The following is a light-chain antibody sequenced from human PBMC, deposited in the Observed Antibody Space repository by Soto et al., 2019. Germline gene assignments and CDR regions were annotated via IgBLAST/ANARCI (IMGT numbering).Light chain of an antibody. CDR1: SRDIANYKF. CDR3: CSHAGDYVV. J-gene: IGLJ2*01. V-gene: IGLV2-23*01. CDR2: EGS. Sequence: QSVLTQPASVSGSPGQSITISCTGTSRDIANYKFVSWYQQHVGKAPKLMTYEGSKRPSGVSDRFSASKSGNTASLTISGLQAEDEADYYCCSHAGDYVVCGGGTKLTVL.